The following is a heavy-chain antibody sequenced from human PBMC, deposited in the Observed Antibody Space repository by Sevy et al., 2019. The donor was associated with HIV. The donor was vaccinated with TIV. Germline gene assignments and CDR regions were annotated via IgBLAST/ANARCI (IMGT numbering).Heavy chain of an antibody. Sequence: GESLKISCKGSGHSYTSYWIGWVRQMPGKGLEWMGIIYPADSNTRYSPSFQGQVTISADKSINTAYVQCTSLKASDTAMYYCARTLVSSGWFDGFDIWGQGTMVTVSS. D-gene: IGHD6-19*01. J-gene: IGHJ3*02. V-gene: IGHV5-51*01. CDR3: ARTLVSSGWFDGFDI. CDR1: GHSYTSYW. CDR2: IYPADSNT.